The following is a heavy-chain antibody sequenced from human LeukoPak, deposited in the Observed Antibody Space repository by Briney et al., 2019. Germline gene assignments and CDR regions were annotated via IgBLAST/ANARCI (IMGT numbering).Heavy chain of an antibody. J-gene: IGHJ6*02. CDR2: ISAYNGNT. Sequence: GASVKVSCKASGYTFTSYGISWVRQAPGQGLEWMGWISAYNGNTNYAQKLQGRVTMTTDTSTSTAYMELRSLRSDDTAVYYCARIFPAAMGCYYYGMDVWGQGTTVTVSS. CDR3: ARIFPAAMGCYYYGMDV. CDR1: GYTFTSYG. V-gene: IGHV1-18*01. D-gene: IGHD2-2*01.